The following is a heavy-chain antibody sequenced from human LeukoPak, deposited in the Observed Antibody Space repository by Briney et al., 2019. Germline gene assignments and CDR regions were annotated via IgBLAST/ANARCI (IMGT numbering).Heavy chain of an antibody. V-gene: IGHV4-31*03. J-gene: IGHJ4*02. Sequence: SQTLSLTCTVSGVSISGTGFHWSWLRLQPGKGLEWIGYIYYTGTTQYNPSLKSRASISLDTSKNQFSLRLTSVTAADTARYYCARGGGGPFDYWGQGTLVTVSS. D-gene: IGHD3-16*01. CDR1: GVSISGTGFH. CDR2: IYYTGTT. CDR3: ARGGGGPFDY.